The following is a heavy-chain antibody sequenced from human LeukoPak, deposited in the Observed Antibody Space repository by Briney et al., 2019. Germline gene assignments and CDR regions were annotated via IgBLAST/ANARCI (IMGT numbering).Heavy chain of an antibody. CDR3: AREWFGELI. V-gene: IGHV3-48*01. D-gene: IGHD3-10*01. Sequence: GGSLRLSCAVSGFTFSSYSMNWVRQAPGKGLEWISFIRHSSSDIYYADSAKGRFTISRDNAKNSLYLQMNSLRAEDTAVYYCAREWFGELIWGQGTLVTVSS. CDR1: GFTFSSYS. J-gene: IGHJ4*02. CDR2: IRHSSSDI.